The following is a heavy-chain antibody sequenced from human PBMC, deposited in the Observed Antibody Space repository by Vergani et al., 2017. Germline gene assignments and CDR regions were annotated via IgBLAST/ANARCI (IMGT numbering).Heavy chain of an antibody. CDR2: IKSKTDGGTT. V-gene: IGHV3-15*01. J-gene: IGHJ4*02. CDR3: TTDLPDTYYYDSSGYYYRDY. CDR1: GFTFSNAW. D-gene: IGHD3-22*01. Sequence: EVQLVESGGGLVKPGGSLRLSCAASGFTFSNAWMSWVRQAPGKGLEWVGPIKSKTDGGTTDYAAPVKGRFTISRDDSKNTLYLQMNSLKTEDTAVYYCTTDLPDTYYYDSSGYYYRDYWGQGTLVTVSS.